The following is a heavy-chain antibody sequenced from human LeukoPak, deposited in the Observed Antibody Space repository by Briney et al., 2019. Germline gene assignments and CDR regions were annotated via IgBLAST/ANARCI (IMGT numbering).Heavy chain of an antibody. CDR3: ARDQSGYYYYYYGMDV. Sequence: GGSLRLSCAASGFSFSTYGMHWVRQAPGKGLEWVALIWYDESNKYYADSVKGRFTISRDNSKNTLYLQMNSLRAEDTAVYYCARDQSGYYYYYYGMDVWGQGTTVTVSS. V-gene: IGHV3-33*01. D-gene: IGHD5-18*01. CDR2: IWYDESNK. CDR1: GFSFSTYG. J-gene: IGHJ6*02.